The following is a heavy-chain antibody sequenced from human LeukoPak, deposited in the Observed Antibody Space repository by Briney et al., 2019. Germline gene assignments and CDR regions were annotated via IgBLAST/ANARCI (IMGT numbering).Heavy chain of an antibody. CDR2: MNPNSGNT. D-gene: IGHD6-13*01. J-gene: IGHJ4*02. V-gene: IGHV1-8*01. CDR3: ARGSLGSSWYILDY. CDR1: GYTFTSYD. Sequence: GASVKVSCKASGYTFTSYDINWVRQATGRGHEWMGWMNPNSGNTGYAQKFQGRVTMTRNTSISTAYMELSSLRSEDTAVYYCARGSLGSSWYILDYWGQGALVTVSS.